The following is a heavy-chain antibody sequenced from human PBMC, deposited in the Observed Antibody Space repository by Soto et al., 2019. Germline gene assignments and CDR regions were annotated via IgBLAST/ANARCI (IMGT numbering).Heavy chain of an antibody. J-gene: IGHJ4*02. D-gene: IGHD3-22*01. CDR1: GFSFSDYA. CDR3: AKGGSAFYPRFFEN. Sequence: PGGSLRLSCAASGFSFSDYAMSWVRQAPGKGLEWVSGIGDNGNSPYYADSVRGRFTISRDNSKNTLFLQMNGLRAEDTAIYYCAKGGSAFYPRFFENWGLGTLVTVS. V-gene: IGHV3-23*01. CDR2: IGDNGNSP.